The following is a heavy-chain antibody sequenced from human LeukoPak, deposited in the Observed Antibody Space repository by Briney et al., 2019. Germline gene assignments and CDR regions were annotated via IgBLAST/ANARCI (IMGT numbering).Heavy chain of an antibody. V-gene: IGHV3-53*01. CDR1: GFTVSSNY. Sequence: PGGSLRLSCAASGFTVSSNYMSWVRQAPGKGLEWVSVIYSGGSTYYADSVKGRFTISRDNSENTLYLQMNSLRAEDTAVYYCAKDTRIAAAVDFDYWGQGTLVTVSS. J-gene: IGHJ4*02. CDR3: AKDTRIAAAVDFDY. CDR2: IYSGGST. D-gene: IGHD6-13*01.